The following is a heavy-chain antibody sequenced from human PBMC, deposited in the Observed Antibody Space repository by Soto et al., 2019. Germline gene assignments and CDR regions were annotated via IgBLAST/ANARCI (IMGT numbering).Heavy chain of an antibody. CDR3: ARHDYGDSFEAFDV. Sequence: QLQLQESGPGLVKPSETLSLTCTVSGGSISSSNYYWGWIRQPPGKGLEWIGTIYYSGSTYYNPSRNGRVTISVDTSRNQFSLNLGSVTAADTAVYYCARHDYGDSFEAFDVWGQGTMVTVSS. V-gene: IGHV4-39*01. CDR2: IYYSGST. CDR1: GGSISSSNYY. D-gene: IGHD4-17*01. J-gene: IGHJ3*01.